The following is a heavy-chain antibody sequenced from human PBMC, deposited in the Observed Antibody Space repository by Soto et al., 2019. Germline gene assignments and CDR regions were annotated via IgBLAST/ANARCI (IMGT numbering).Heavy chain of an antibody. CDR3: ARLLYKRHYYYYMDV. D-gene: IGHD1-1*01. CDR1: GFTFSSYS. CDR2: ISSSSSTI. J-gene: IGHJ6*03. Sequence: PGGSLRLSCAASGFTFSSYSMNWVRQAPGKGLEWVSYISSSSSTIYYADSVKGRFTISRDNAKNSLYLQMNSLRAEDTAVYYCARLLYKRHYYYYMDVWGKGTTVTVSS. V-gene: IGHV3-48*01.